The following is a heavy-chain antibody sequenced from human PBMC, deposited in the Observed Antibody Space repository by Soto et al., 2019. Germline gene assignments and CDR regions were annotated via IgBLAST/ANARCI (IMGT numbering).Heavy chain of an antibody. V-gene: IGHV3-53*02. CDR2: FESGCSI. Sequence: EVQLVETGGGLIQPGGSLRLSCAASGFSVRTNYMSWVRQAPGKGLDWVSVFESGCSIYYADSVKGRFIISRDYAKNTVDLQMNSLRVEDTAVYYCARAGVTPHFFDYWGQGTLVTVSS. J-gene: IGHJ4*02. CDR3: ARAGVTPHFFDY. D-gene: IGHD3-3*02. CDR1: GFSVRTNY.